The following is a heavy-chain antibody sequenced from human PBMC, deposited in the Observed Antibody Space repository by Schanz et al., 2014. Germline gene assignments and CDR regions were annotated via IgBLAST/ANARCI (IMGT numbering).Heavy chain of an antibody. CDR2: MNPDSGNT. Sequence: QVQLVQSGAEVKKPGASVKVSCKASGYTFTSHGISWVRQAPGQGLEWMGWMNPDSGNTGYAQKFQGRVTMTRNTSISTAYMELSSLRSEDTAVYYCARGGGPEDVFDIWGQGTILTVSS. V-gene: IGHV1-8*01. CDR1: GYTFTSHG. J-gene: IGHJ3*02. CDR3: ARGGGPEDVFDI.